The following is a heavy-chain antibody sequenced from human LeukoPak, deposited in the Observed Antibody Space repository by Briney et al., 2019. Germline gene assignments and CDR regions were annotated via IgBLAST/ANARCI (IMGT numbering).Heavy chain of an antibody. CDR1: GGSISSYY. CDR3: ARGESGMNDYGDYMDV. V-gene: IGHV4-4*07. D-gene: IGHD4-17*01. Sequence: SETLSLTCTVSGGSISSYYWSWIRQPAGKGLEWIGRIYTSGSTNYNPSLKSRVTISVDTSKNQFSLKLSSVTAADTAVYYCARGESGMNDYGDYMDVWGKGTTVTVSS. J-gene: IGHJ6*03. CDR2: IYTSGST.